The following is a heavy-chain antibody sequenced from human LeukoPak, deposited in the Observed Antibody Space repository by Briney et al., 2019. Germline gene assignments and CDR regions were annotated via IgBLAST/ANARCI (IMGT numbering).Heavy chain of an antibody. J-gene: IGHJ4*02. CDR2: IYHSGST. D-gene: IGHD3-10*01. Sequence: PSETLSLTCTVSGYSITSGYYWGWIRQPPGKGLEWIGSIYHSGSTYYNPSLKSRVTISVDTSKNQFSLKLSSVTAADTAVYYCARLVLRGSGSYLVRYFDYWGQGTLVTVSS. V-gene: IGHV4-38-2*02. CDR3: ARLVLRGSGSYLVRYFDY. CDR1: GYSITSGYY.